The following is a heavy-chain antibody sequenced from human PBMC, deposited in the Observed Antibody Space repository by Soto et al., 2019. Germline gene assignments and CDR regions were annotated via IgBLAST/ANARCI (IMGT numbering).Heavy chain of an antibody. CDR2: ISHSGSST. Sequence: EVQLLESGGGLVQPGGSLRLSCAASGVSFSNYAMNWVRQAPGKGLEWVSGISHSGSSTYYADSVKGRFTISRENSKNPLYLQMNSLRAEDTAVYYCAKGSWVHHGSEGGNWLDPWGQGTLVTVSS. CDR1: GVSFSNYA. J-gene: IGHJ5*02. CDR3: AKGSWVHHGSEGGNWLDP. V-gene: IGHV3-23*01. D-gene: IGHD3-10*01.